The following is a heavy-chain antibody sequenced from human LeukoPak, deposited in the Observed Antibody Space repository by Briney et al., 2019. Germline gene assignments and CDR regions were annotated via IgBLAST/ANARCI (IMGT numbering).Heavy chain of an antibody. CDR2: IYTSGST. CDR1: GGSISSSSYY. D-gene: IGHD3-10*01. J-gene: IGHJ6*03. CDR3: AREVGYYGSGSYYDYMDV. V-gene: IGHV4-39*07. Sequence: PSETLSLTCTVSGGSISSSSYYWGWIRQPPGKGLEWIGRIYTSGSTNYNPSLKSRVTMSVDTSKNQFSLKLSSVTAADTAVYYCAREVGYYGSGSYYDYMDVWGKGTTVTISS.